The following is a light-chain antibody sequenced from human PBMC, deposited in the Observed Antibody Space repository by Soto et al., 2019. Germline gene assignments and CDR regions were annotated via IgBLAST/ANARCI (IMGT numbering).Light chain of an antibody. J-gene: IGLJ1*01. CDR2: AHN. CDR3: ATWDDSLNGYV. CDR1: RSNIGSDT. Sequence: QSVLTQPPSASGTPGQRVTISCSGSRSNIGSDTVNWYQHLPGTAPKLLIFAHNQRPSGVPDRFSGSKSGTSASLAISGLQSEDEADYYCATWDDSLNGYVFGTGTKVTVL. V-gene: IGLV1-44*01.